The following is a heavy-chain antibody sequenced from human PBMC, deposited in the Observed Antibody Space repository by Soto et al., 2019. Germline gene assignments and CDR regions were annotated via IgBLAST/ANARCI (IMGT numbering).Heavy chain of an antibody. CDR2: IYYSGST. CDR1: GGSVSSGSYY. J-gene: IGHJ4*02. V-gene: IGHV4-61*01. Sequence: PSETLSLTCTVPGGSVSSGSYYWSWIRQPPGKGLEWIGYIYYSGSTNYNPSLKSRVTISVDTSKNQFSLKLSSVTAADTAVYYCARGGEDYSNYIDYWGQGTLVTVSS. CDR3: ARGGEDYSNYIDY. D-gene: IGHD4-4*01.